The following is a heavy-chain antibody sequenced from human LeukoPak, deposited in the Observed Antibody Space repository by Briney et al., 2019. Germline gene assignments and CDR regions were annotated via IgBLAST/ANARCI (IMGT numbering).Heavy chain of an antibody. D-gene: IGHD3-9*01. CDR3: ARLMPMVLTGQRYFYHPLDV. Sequence: SETLSLTCTVSGDSFSTKYWAWVRQPPGMPLEYVGYVHYSGATDYNPSLRSRLTISMDTSRNIFSLRLSSVTAADTAVYYCARLMPMVLTGQRYFYHPLDVWGKGTTVTVSS. J-gene: IGHJ6*04. V-gene: IGHV4-59*08. CDR1: GDSFSTKY. CDR2: VHYSGAT.